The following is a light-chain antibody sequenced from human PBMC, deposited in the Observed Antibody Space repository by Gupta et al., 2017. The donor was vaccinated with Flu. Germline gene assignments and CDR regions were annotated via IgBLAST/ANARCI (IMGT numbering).Light chain of an antibody. V-gene: IGKV1-33*01. CDR1: QDISNY. CDR3: QQYDNLPPLT. Sequence: DIQMTQSPSSLSASVGDRVTITCQASQDISNYLNWYQQKPGKAPKLLTYDASNLETGVPSRFSGSGCGTDFTFTISSRQPEDIATYYCQQYDNLPPLTFGGGTKVEIK. J-gene: IGKJ4*01. CDR2: DAS.